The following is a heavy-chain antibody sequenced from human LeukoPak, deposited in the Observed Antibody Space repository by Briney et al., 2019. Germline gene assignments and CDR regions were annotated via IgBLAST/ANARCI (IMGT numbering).Heavy chain of an antibody. CDR2: ISAYNGNT. J-gene: IGHJ4*02. V-gene: IGHV1-18*01. Sequence: ASVKVSCKASGYTFTSYGISWVRQAPGQGLEWMGWISAYNGNTNYAQKLQGRVTMTTDTSTSTAYMELRGLRSDDTAVYYCARNGDYYDSSGYYYQLDYWGQGTLVTVSS. D-gene: IGHD3-22*01. CDR3: ARNGDYYDSSGYYYQLDY. CDR1: GYTFTSYG.